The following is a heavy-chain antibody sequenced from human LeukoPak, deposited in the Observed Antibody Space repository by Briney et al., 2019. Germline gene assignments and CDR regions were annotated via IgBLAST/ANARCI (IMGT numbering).Heavy chain of an antibody. CDR1: GFTFDDYA. J-gene: IGHJ4*02. CDR3: AKGYCSGGSCYYFDY. D-gene: IGHD2-15*01. Sequence: PGRSLRLSCAASGFTFDDYAMHWVRQAPGKGLEWVSGISWNSGSIGCADSVKGRFTISRDNAKNSLYLQMNSLRAEDTALYYCAKGYCSGGSCYYFDYWGQGTLVTVSS. V-gene: IGHV3-9*01. CDR2: ISWNSGSI.